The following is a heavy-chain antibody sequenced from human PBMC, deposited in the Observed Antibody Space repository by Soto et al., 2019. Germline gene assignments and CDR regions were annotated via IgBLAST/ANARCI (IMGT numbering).Heavy chain of an antibody. Sequence: QITLKESGPTLVKPTQTLTLTCTLSGFSLFTSGVGVGWIRQPPGEALEWLALIYWDDDKRYSPILRSRLTITKDTSKNPVVLTVTNMEPVDTATYYCAHKGDGYRGFKYWGQGTLVTVSS. CDR2: IYWDDDK. D-gene: IGHD5-12*01. CDR3: AHKGDGYRGFKY. V-gene: IGHV2-5*02. CDR1: GFSLFTSGVG. J-gene: IGHJ4*02.